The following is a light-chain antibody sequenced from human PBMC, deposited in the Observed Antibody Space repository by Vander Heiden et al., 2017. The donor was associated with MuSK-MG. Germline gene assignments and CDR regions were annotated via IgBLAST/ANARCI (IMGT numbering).Light chain of an antibody. J-gene: IGKJ1*01. V-gene: IGKV1-8*01. CDR3: QRDDAYPQA. CDR1: QGISSY. Sequence: AIRMTQSPSSFSASTGDRVTITCRASQGISSYLAWYQQKPGKAPKLLIYAASTLQSAVPSRFSGSGSGTDFTLTISCLQSEDFATYYCQRDDAYPQAFGQGTKVEIK. CDR2: AAS.